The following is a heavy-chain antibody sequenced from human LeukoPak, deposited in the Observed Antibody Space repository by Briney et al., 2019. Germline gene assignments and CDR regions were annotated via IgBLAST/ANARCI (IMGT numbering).Heavy chain of an antibody. CDR3: ARVLAGYGFDY. Sequence: SVTVSCTGSGGTFISYAISWVGQAPGQGGEWIGRIIPILGIPNYAQKFQRRVTITADKSTSTSYMELSSLRSEDTAVYYCARVLAGYGFDYWGQGTLVTVSS. J-gene: IGHJ4*02. V-gene: IGHV1-69*04. CDR1: GGTFISYA. CDR2: IIPILGIP. D-gene: IGHD4-17*01.